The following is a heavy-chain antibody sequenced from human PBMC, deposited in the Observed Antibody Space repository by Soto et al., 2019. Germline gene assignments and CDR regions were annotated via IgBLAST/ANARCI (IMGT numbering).Heavy chain of an antibody. CDR2: ISGSGGST. J-gene: IGHJ6*02. CDR3: VKDFWSGISNYYYYGMDV. D-gene: IGHD3-3*01. Sequence: HPGGSLRLSCAASGFTFSSYAMSWVRQAPGKGLEWVSAISGSGGSTYYADSVKGRFTISRDNSKNTLYLQMSSLRAEDTAVYYCVKDFWSGISNYYYYGMDVWGQGTTVTVSS. CDR1: GFTFSSYA. V-gene: IGHV3-23*01.